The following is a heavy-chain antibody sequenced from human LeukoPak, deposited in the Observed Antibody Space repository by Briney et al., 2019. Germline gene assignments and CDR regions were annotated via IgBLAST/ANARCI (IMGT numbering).Heavy chain of an antibody. CDR2: ISGSGGST. J-gene: IGHJ3*02. V-gene: IGHV3-23*01. CDR1: GFTFSSYA. D-gene: IGHD3-22*01. CDR3: AKDWIYYDAPDAFDI. Sequence: PGGSLRLSCAASGFTFSSYAVSWVRQAPGKGLEWVSAISGSGGSTYYADSVKGRFTISRDNSKNTLYLQMNSLRAEDTAVYYCAKDWIYYDAPDAFDIWGQGTMVTVSS.